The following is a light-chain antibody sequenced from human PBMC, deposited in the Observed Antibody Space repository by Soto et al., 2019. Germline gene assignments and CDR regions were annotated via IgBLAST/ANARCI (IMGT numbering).Light chain of an antibody. V-gene: IGKV1-5*03. CDR1: QTVNGW. J-gene: IGKJ1*01. Sequence: IQMTQSPSTLSASIGDRVTITCRASQTVNGWLAWYQQRPGKAPKLLIYDVSALQSGVPSRFSGSGSGTEFTLTISSLQPDDFATYYCQQNNNYPWTFGQGTKVEIK. CDR3: QQNNNYPWT. CDR2: DVS.